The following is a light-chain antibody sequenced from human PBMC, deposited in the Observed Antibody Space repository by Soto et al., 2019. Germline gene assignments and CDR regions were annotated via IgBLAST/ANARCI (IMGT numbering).Light chain of an antibody. V-gene: IGLV2-14*01. CDR2: EVS. J-gene: IGLJ1*01. CDR3: SSFTSAYTLV. CDR1: SSYVRGYNY. Sequence: QSALTQPASVSGSAGQSIAISCTGTSSYVRGYNYVSSYQQHPGKAPKLLLSEVSKRPSGVSDRFSGSKSGNTASLNISGLQTQDEADYYCSSFTSAYTLVFGTGTKVTVL.